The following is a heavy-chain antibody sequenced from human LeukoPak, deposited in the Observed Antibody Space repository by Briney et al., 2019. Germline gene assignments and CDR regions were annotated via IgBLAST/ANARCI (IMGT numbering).Heavy chain of an antibody. J-gene: IGHJ5*02. CDR3: ASLGSHNWFDP. CDR2: IYYTGST. Sequence: SETLSLTCTVSGGSISSYYWSWIRQPPGKGLEWIGYIYYTGSTNYNPSLKSRVTISVDTSKNQFSPKLSSVTAADTAVYYCASLGSHNWFDPWGQGALVTVSS. V-gene: IGHV4-59*08. D-gene: IGHD2-15*01. CDR1: GGSISSYY.